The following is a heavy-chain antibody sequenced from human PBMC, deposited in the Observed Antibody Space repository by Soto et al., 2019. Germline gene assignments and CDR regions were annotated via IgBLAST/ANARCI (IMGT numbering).Heavy chain of an antibody. V-gene: IGHV4-34*01. CDR1: GGSFSGYY. J-gene: IGHJ4*02. CDR3: ARASYSSSDY. Sequence: KSSETLSLTCAVYGGSFSGYYWSWIRQPPGKGLEWIGEINHSGSTNYNPSLKSRVTISVDTSKNQFSLKLSSVTAADTAVYYCARASYSSSDYWGQGTLVTVSS. D-gene: IGHD6-6*01. CDR2: INHSGST.